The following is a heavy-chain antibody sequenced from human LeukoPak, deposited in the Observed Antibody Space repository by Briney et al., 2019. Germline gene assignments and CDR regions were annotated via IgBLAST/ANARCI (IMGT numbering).Heavy chain of an antibody. Sequence: GGSLRLSCAASGFTFSDYFMSWIRQAPGKGLEWVSYISSSGSTIYYADSVKGRFTISRDNAKNSLYLQMNSLRAEDTAVYYCARVDSGSYPTPGFDYWGQGTLVTVSS. J-gene: IGHJ4*02. D-gene: IGHD1-26*01. CDR2: ISSSGSTI. V-gene: IGHV3-11*01. CDR1: GFTFSDYF. CDR3: ARVDSGSYPTPGFDY.